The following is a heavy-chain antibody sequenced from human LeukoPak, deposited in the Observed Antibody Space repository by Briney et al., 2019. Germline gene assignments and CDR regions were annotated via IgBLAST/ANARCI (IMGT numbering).Heavy chain of an antibody. CDR3: ARGQATVKTAYWFDP. CDR2: INPNSGGT. Sequence: ASVKVSCKASGYTFTGYYMHWVRQAPGQGLEWMGWINPNSGGTNYAQKFQGRVTMTRDTSISTAYMELSRLRSDDTAVYYCARGQATVKTAYWFDPWGQGTQVTVSS. J-gene: IGHJ5*02. V-gene: IGHV1-2*02. CDR1: GYTFTGYY. D-gene: IGHD4-11*01.